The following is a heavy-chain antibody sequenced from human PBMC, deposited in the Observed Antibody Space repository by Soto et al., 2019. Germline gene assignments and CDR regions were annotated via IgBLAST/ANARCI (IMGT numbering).Heavy chain of an antibody. CDR2: IYWDEDK. J-gene: IGHJ6*02. D-gene: IGHD2-15*01. CDR1: GFSLSTSGVG. Sequence: QITLKESGPTLVKPTQTLTLTCTLSGFSLSTSGVGVGWIRQPPGKALEWLALIYWDEDKRYSPSLKSRLTITKDTSTNEVVLTRTKMDPVDTGTYYCAHKGGRGAGMDVWGPGATVTVSS. V-gene: IGHV2-5*02. CDR3: AHKGGRGAGMDV.